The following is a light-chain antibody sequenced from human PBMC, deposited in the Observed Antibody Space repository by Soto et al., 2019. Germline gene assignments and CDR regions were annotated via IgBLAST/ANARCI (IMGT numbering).Light chain of an antibody. CDR2: EVS. Sequence: QSALTQPASVSGSPGQSITISCTGTSSDVGAYNYVSWYQQHPGKAPKLMIYEVSSRPSGVSNRFSGSKSDNTASLTISGLQAEDEADYYCSSYTYNSIPVVFGGGTKVIVL. J-gene: IGLJ2*01. V-gene: IGLV2-14*01. CDR3: SSYTYNSIPVV. CDR1: SSDVGAYNY.